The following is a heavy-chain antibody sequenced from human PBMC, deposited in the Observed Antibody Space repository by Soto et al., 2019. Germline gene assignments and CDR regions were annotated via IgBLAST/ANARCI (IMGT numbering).Heavy chain of an antibody. CDR3: ARGPIAARVYYYYYGMDV. CDR1: GFTFSSYW. J-gene: IGHJ6*02. CDR2: INSDGSST. Sequence: GGSLILSCAASGFTFSSYWMHWVRQAPGKGLVWVSRINSDGSSTSYADSVKGRFTISRDNAKNTLYLQMNSLRAEDTAVYYCARGPIAARVYYYYYGMDVWGQGTTVTVSS. D-gene: IGHD6-6*01. V-gene: IGHV3-74*01.